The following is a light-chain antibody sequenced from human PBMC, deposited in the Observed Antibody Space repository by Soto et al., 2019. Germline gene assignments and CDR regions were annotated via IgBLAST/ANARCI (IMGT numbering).Light chain of an antibody. CDR2: GAS. Sequence: TVFMSGTGILLVFRGKRATLSCRASQSFNSIYLAWYQQKPGQAPRLLIYGASSRATGIPDRFSGSGSRTDFTLTTSSLGREGFPVYYCPAYDSWTFDPGTKVDIK. CDR3: PAYDSWT. J-gene: IGKJ1*01. V-gene: IGKV3-20*01. CDR1: QSFNSIY.